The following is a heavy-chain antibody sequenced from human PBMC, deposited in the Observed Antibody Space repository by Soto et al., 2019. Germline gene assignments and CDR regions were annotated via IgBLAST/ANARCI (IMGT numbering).Heavy chain of an antibody. V-gene: IGHV1-46*01. CDR2: INPSGGST. J-gene: IGHJ4*02. CDR3: ARGRGISTSWRY. CDR1: GYTFTSYY. Sequence: QVQLVQSGAEVKKPGASVKVSCKASGYTFTSYYLHWVRQAPGQGLEWMGIINPSGGSTTYAQKFQGSVTMSRDPSTSTVYMELSSLRSEATAVYYCARGRGISTSWRYWGQGTLVTVSS. D-gene: IGHD2-2*01.